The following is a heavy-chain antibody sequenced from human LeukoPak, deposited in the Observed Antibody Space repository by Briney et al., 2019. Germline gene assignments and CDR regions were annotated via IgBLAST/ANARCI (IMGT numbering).Heavy chain of an antibody. D-gene: IGHD5-24*01. CDR2: IYYSGST. CDR3: ARDPRRDGYNWEAFDI. Sequence: SETLSLTCTVSGGSISSSSYYWGWIRQPPGKGLEWIGSIYYSGSTYYNPSLKSRVTISVDTSKNQFSLKLSSVTAADTAVYYCARDPRRDGYNWEAFDIWGQGTMVTVSS. J-gene: IGHJ3*02. V-gene: IGHV4-39*02. CDR1: GGSISSSSYY.